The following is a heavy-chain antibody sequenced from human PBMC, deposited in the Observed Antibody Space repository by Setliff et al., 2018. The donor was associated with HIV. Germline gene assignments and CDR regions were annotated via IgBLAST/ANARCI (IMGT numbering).Heavy chain of an antibody. J-gene: IGHJ4*02. D-gene: IGHD3-10*01. CDR3: ARGSYTVRIDY. CDR1: GGSVTSGSYY. V-gene: IGHV4-61*02. Sequence: SETLSLTCTVSGGSVTSGSYYWSWIRQPAGKGLEWIGRIYSNGRTTHNPSLKSRVTISRDTSENQFSLRLSSVTAADTAVYYCARGSYTVRIDYWGQGTRVTVSS. CDR2: IYSNGRT.